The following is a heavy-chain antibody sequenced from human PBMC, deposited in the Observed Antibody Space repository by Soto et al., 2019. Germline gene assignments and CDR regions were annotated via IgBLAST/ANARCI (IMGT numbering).Heavy chain of an antibody. CDR1: GFTFSSYA. D-gene: IGHD3-22*01. J-gene: IGHJ6*02. CDR3: ARGRPRYSSVYNPISYYYGTAV. Sequence: QVQLVESGGGVVQPGRSLRLSCAASGFTFSSYAMHWVRQAPGKGLEWVAVISYDGSNKYYADSVKGRFTISRDNSKNRRYRQRNGLRGEYTAVYYWARGRPRYSSVYNPISYYYGTAVGAQGTTFPVSS. V-gene: IGHV3-30-3*01. CDR2: ISYDGSNK.